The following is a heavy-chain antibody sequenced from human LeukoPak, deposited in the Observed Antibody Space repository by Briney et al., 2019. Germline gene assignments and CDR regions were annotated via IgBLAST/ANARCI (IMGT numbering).Heavy chain of an antibody. Sequence: GGSLRLSCAASGFTFNSYGMHWVRQAPGKGLEWVAVIWYDGSNKYYADSVKGRFSISRDNSKNTSYLQMNSLRAEDTAVYYCARDRGSGTFQGGYFDYWGQGTLVTVSS. CDR2: IWYDGSNK. CDR3: ARDRGSGTFQGGYFDY. D-gene: IGHD3-16*01. V-gene: IGHV3-33*01. J-gene: IGHJ4*02. CDR1: GFTFNSYG.